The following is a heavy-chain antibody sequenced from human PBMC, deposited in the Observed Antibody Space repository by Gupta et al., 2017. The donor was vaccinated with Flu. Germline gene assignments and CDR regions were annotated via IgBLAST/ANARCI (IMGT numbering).Heavy chain of an antibody. D-gene: IGHD3-22*01. V-gene: IGHV4-4*07. CDR2: IYSSGDT. J-gene: IGHJ6*02. CDR3: ARDSRLDHYDSSNYVDV. Sequence: AGKGLEWIGRIYSSGDTNYNPSLKSRVAMSVDTSKNQFSLRLTSVTAADTAVYFCARDSRLDHYDSSNYVDVWGQGTTVTVSS.